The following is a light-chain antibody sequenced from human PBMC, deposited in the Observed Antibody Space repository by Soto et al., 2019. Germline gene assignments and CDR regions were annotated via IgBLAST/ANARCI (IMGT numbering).Light chain of an antibody. CDR3: QQYNNLPAKYT. CDR2: GAS. V-gene: IGKV3-15*01. CDR1: QSVSSN. J-gene: IGKJ2*01. Sequence: EIVMTQSPATLSVSPGQRATLSCRASQSVSSNLAWYQQKPGQAPRLLIYGASTRATGIPARFSGSGSGTEFTLTISILKSEDFAVYYCQQYNNLPAKYTFGQGNKLEIK.